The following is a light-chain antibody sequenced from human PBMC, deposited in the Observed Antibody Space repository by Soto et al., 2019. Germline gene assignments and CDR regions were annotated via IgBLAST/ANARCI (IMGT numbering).Light chain of an antibody. V-gene: IGLV2-14*03. CDR3: SSYTTSSTL. J-gene: IGLJ2*01. CDR1: TSDVGGYNY. CDR2: DVS. Sequence: QSALTQPASVSGSPGQSITISCTGTTSDVGGYNYVSWYQHQPGKAPKLMIYDVSNRPSGVSNRFSGSKSGNTASLTISGVQADDEADSYCSSYTTSSTLFGGGTQLTVL.